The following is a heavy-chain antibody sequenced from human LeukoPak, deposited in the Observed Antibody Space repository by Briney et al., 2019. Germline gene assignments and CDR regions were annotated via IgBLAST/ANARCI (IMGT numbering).Heavy chain of an antibody. CDR3: ARGWNSSGWYRYYYYMDV. D-gene: IGHD6-19*01. Sequence: PSETLSLTCAVYGGSFGGYYWSWIRQPPGKGLEWIGEINHSGSTNYNPSLKSRVTISVDTSKNQFSLKLSSVTAADTAVYYCARGWNSSGWYRYYYYMDVWGKGTTVTVSS. V-gene: IGHV4-34*01. CDR1: GGSFGGYY. CDR2: INHSGST. J-gene: IGHJ6*03.